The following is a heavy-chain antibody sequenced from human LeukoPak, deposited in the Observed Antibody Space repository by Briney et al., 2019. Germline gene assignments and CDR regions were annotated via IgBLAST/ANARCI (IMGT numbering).Heavy chain of an antibody. CDR1: GFTLSSNY. V-gene: IGHV3-66*01. CDR2: IYSSGST. CDR3: GGAFVTASLDFDD. Sequence: TGGSLTLTCAASGFTLSSNYMVRLRQAPGKGLEWVSIIYSSGSTYYPDSVKGRFIISRDNSKNTLYLPMNSLRVEDTAVYYCGGAFVTASLDFDDWGQGTLVTVSS. D-gene: IGHD2-21*02. J-gene: IGHJ4*02.